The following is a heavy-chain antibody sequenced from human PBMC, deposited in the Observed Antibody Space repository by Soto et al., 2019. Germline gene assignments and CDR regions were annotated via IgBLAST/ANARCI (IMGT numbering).Heavy chain of an antibody. CDR3: TRDVIAIDY. CDR2: IVGSGYNT. V-gene: IGHV3-49*04. J-gene: IGHJ4*02. D-gene: IGHD2-21*01. CDR1: GFTFSNFA. Sequence: GGSLRLSCVASGFTFSNFAISWVRQAPGKGLEWVSTIVGSGYNTFYAASVKGRFTISRDDSKSIAYLQMNSLKTEDTAVYYCTRDVIAIDYWGQGTLVTVSS.